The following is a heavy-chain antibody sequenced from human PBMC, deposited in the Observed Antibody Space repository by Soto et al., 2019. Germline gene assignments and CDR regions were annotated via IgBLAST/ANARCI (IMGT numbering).Heavy chain of an antibody. CDR3: AKIVGGGSHHDAFDI. Sequence: VQLLESGGGLVEPGGSLRLSCAASGFTFRSYAMTWVRQAPGKGLEWVSYTGGGGVSSYYADSVKGRFTSSSDDSKNTLYLQMNSLRAEDTALYYCAKIVGGGSHHDAFDIWGQGTMVTVSS. CDR2: TGGGGVSS. V-gene: IGHV3-23*01. J-gene: IGHJ3*02. CDR1: GFTFRSYA. D-gene: IGHD2-15*01.